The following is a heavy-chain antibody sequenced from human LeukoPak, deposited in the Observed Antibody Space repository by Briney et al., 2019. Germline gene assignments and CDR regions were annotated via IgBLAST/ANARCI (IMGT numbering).Heavy chain of an antibody. V-gene: IGHV1-8*02. CDR1: GYAFTNYA. Sequence: ASVKVSCKASGYAFTNYAINWVRQATGQGLEWMGWMHPNSDDTGYAQKFQGRVTMTRNTAIRTAYMELSSLTSDDTAVYFCARGPMVGADGYWGQGTLVTVSS. CDR3: ARGPMVGADGY. CDR2: MHPNSDDT. D-gene: IGHD1-26*01. J-gene: IGHJ4*02.